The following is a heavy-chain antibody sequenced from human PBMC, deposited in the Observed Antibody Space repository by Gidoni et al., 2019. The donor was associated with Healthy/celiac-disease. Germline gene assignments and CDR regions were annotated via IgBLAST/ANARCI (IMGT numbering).Heavy chain of an antibody. CDR3: AKDRVDYYDSSGYPEKTDAFDI. J-gene: IGHJ3*02. Sequence: EVQLLESGGGLVQPGGSLRLSCSASGFPFSSSAMSLVRQAPGKGMGWVSAISGSGGSTYYADSVKGRFTIARDNSKNTLYLQMNSLRAEDTAVYYCAKDRVDYYDSSGYPEKTDAFDIWGQGTMVTVSS. CDR1: GFPFSSSA. D-gene: IGHD3-22*01. CDR2: ISGSGGST. V-gene: IGHV3-23*01.